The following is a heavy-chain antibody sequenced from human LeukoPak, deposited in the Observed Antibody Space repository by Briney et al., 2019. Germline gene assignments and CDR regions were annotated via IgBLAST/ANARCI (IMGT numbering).Heavy chain of an antibody. V-gene: IGHV1-2*02. D-gene: IGHD2-21*02. CDR3: ARGAYCGGDCYNGGFWFDP. J-gene: IGHJ5*02. CDR2: INPNSGGT. Sequence: GASVKVSCKASGYTFTGYYMHWVRQAPGQGLEWMGWINPNSGGTNYAQKFQGRVTMTRDTSISTAHMELSRLRSDDTAVYYCARGAYCGGDCYNGGFWFDPWGQGTLVTVSS. CDR1: GYTFTGYY.